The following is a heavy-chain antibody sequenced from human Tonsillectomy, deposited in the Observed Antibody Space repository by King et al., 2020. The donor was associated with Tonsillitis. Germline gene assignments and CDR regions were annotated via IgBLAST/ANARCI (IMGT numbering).Heavy chain of an antibody. J-gene: IGHJ6*02. V-gene: IGHV1-18*01. CDR3: ARPQFGILTGYYV. D-gene: IGHD3-9*01. CDR2: ISAYNGNT. CDR1: GYTCTSYG. Sequence: QLVQSGADVKKPGASVKVSCKASGYTCTSYGISGVRQAPGQGVEWMGWISAYNGNTNDAQKLQGRVTMTTDTSTSTAYMELRSLRSDDTAVYYCARPQFGILTGYYVWGQGTTVTVSS.